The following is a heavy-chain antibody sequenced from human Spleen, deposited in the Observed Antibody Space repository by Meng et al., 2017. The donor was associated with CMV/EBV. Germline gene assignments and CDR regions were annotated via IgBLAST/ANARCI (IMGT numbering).Heavy chain of an antibody. V-gene: IGHV1-8*03. J-gene: IGHJ5*02. CDR1: MYD. D-gene: IGHD3-3*01. Sequence: MYDINWLRPATGQVLEWMGWMNPNSGNTGYAQKFQGRVTITRNTSISTAYMELSSLRSEDTAVYYCARAEYDFWSGYYFGGNWFDPWGQGTLVTVSS. CDR2: MNPNSGNT. CDR3: ARAEYDFWSGYYFGGNWFDP.